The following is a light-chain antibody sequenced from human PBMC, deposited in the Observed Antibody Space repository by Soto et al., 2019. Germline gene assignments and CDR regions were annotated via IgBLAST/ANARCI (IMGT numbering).Light chain of an antibody. J-gene: IGLJ2*01. Sequence: QSVLTQPPSVSGAPGQRVTISCTGSSSNIGSGYDVHWYQQLPGTAPKLLIYGNSNRPSGVPDRFSGSKSGTSASLAITGLQAEDEADYYCKADDSSLSAVVFGGGTKLTVL. V-gene: IGLV1-40*01. CDR1: SSNIGSGYD. CDR3: KADDSSLSAVV. CDR2: GNS.